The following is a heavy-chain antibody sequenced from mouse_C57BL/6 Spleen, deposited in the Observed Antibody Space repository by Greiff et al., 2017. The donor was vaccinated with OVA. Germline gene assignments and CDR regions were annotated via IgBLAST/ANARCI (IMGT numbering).Heavy chain of an antibody. CDR3: ARFPTTVVAKGYFDV. Sequence: QVQLQQPGAELVRPGSSVKLSCKASGYTFTSYWMHWVKQRPIQGLEWIGNIDPSDSETHYNQKFKDKATLTVDKSSSTAYMQLSSLTSEDSAVYYCARFPTTVVAKGYFDVWGTGTTVTVSS. CDR2: IDPSDSET. D-gene: IGHD1-1*01. J-gene: IGHJ1*03. CDR1: GYTFTSYW. V-gene: IGHV1-52*01.